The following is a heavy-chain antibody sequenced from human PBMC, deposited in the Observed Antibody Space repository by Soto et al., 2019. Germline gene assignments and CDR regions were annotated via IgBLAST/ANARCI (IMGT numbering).Heavy chain of an antibody. Sequence: QVQLVESGGGVVQPGRSLRLSCAASGFTFSSYGMHWVRQAPGKGLEWVAVISYDGSNKYYADSVKGRFTISRDNSKNTLYMQMNSLRAEDTSVYYCAKDQGSIGPYYMDVWGKGTTVTVSS. J-gene: IGHJ6*03. V-gene: IGHV3-30*18. CDR3: AKDQGSIGPYYMDV. CDR1: GFTFSSYG. D-gene: IGHD3-16*02. CDR2: ISYDGSNK.